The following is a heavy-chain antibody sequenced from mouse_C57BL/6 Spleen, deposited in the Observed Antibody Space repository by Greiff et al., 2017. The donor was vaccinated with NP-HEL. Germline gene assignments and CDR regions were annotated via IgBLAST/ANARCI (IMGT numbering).Heavy chain of an antibody. D-gene: IGHD1-1*01. J-gene: IGHJ3*01. CDR2: INPNNGGT. CDR3: AIYYYGSSFSWFAY. V-gene: IGHV1-26*01. Sequence: VQLQQSGPELVKPGASVKISCKASGYTFTDYYMNWVKQSHGKSLEWIGDINPNNGGTSYNQKFKGKATLTVDKSSSTAYMELRSLTSEDSAVYYCAIYYYGSSFSWFAYWGQGTLVTVSA. CDR1: GYTFTDYY.